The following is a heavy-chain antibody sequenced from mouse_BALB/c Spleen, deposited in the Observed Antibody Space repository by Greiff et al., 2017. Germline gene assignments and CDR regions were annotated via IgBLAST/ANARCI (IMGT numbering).Heavy chain of an antibody. V-gene: IGHV1S22*01. CDR1: GYTFTSYW. CDR3: TREGYYGSSYEGY. J-gene: IGHJ2*01. D-gene: IGHD1-1*01. Sequence: LQQPGSELVRPGASVKLSCKASGYTFTSYWMHWVKQRPGQGLEWIGNIYPGSGSTNYDEKFKSKATLTVDTSSSTAYMQLSSLTSEDSAVYYCTREGYYGSSYEGYWGQGTNPTVSS. CDR2: IYPGSGST.